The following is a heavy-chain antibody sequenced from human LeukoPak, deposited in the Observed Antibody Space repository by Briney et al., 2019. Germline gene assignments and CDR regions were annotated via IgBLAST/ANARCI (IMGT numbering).Heavy chain of an antibody. CDR2: IIPIFGTA. V-gene: IGHV1-69*13. CDR3: ASTYDFWSGYYTAYYYYMDV. D-gene: IGHD3-3*01. CDR1: GGTFSSYA. Sequence: GASVKVSCKASGGTFSSYAISWLRQAPGQGLEWMGGIIPIFGTANYAQKFQGRVTITADESTSTAYMELSSLTSEDTAVYYCASTYDFWSGYYTAYYYYMDVWGKGTTVTVSS. J-gene: IGHJ6*03.